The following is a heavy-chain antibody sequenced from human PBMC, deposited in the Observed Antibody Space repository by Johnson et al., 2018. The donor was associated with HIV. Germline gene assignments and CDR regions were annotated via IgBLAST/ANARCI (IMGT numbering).Heavy chain of an antibody. CDR1: GFTFNNAW. D-gene: IGHD3-16*01. CDR2: IKRKTDGGTT. V-gene: IGHV3-15*01. CDR3: AKGEWGAGTDAFDI. J-gene: IGHJ3*02. Sequence: MLLVESGGGLVKPGGSLRLSCAASGFTFNNAWMSWVRQAPGKGLEWVGRIKRKTDGGTTDYAAPVKGRFTISRDDSKNTLYLQMNSLRAEDTAVYYCAKGEWGAGTDAFDIWGQGTMVTVSS.